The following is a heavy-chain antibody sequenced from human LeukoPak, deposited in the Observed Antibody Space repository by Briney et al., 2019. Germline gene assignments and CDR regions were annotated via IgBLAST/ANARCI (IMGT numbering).Heavy chain of an antibody. D-gene: IGHD3-3*01. CDR2: INHSGST. V-gene: IGHV4-34*01. Sequence: SETLSLTCAVYGGSFSGYYWSWIRQPPGKGLEWIGEINHSGSTNYNPSLKSRVTISVDTSKNQFSLKLSPVTAADTAVYYCARGPPHYDYWSGYSYFDYWGQGTLVTVSS. CDR3: ARGPPHYDYWSGYSYFDY. J-gene: IGHJ4*02. CDR1: GGSFSGYY.